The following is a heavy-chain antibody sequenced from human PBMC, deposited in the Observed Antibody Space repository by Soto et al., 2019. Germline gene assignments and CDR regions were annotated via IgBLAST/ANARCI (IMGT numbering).Heavy chain of an antibody. D-gene: IGHD3-3*01. CDR3: ARLYADFWSGFP. CDR1: GFTFSRYW. CDR2: IKQDGSEE. V-gene: IGHV3-7*01. Sequence: EVQLVESGGNLVQPGGSLRLSCAASGFTFSRYWMSWVRQAPGKGLEWVANIKQDGSEEYYLDSVEGRFAISRDNAKNSLYLQMNSLRAEESAVYYCARLYADFWSGFPGGQGTLVTVSS. J-gene: IGHJ5*02.